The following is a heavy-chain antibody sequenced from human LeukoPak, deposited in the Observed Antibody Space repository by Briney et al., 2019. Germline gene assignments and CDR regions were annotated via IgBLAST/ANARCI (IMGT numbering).Heavy chain of an antibody. J-gene: IGHJ6*03. CDR1: GDSVSSNSAA. CDR3: ARGQELRFLEWLREEGGYYYYYMDV. V-gene: IGHV6-1*01. Sequence: SQTLSLTCAISGDSVSSNSAAWNWIRQSPSRGLEWLGRAYYRSKWYNDYAVSVKSRITINPDTSKNQFSLQLNSVTPEDTAVYYCARGQELRFLEWLREEGGYYYYYMDVWGKGTTVTVSS. CDR2: AYYRSKWYN. D-gene: IGHD3-3*01.